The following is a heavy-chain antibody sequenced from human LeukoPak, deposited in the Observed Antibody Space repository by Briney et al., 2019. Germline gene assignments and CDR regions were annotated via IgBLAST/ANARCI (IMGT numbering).Heavy chain of an antibody. J-gene: IGHJ4*02. V-gene: IGHV3-53*01. Sequence: PGGSLRLSCAASGFTVTTHYMSWVRQAPGKGLEWVSVIYAGGNTYYADSVKGRFTISRDNSKNTVYLQMNSLRAEDTAVYCCAKKPSSGYYYIDYWGQGTLVTVSS. CDR3: AKKPSSGYYYIDY. CDR2: IYAGGNT. CDR1: GFTVTTHY. D-gene: IGHD3-22*01.